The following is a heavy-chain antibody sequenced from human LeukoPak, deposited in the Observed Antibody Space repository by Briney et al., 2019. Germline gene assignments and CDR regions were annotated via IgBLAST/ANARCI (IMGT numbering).Heavy chain of an antibody. CDR2: ISGSGGST. CDR1: WFTFSSYA. V-gene: IGHV3-23*01. Sequence: PGGSLRLSCAASWFTFSSYAMSWVRQAPGKRLEWVSAISGSGGSTYYADSVKGRFTISRDNAKNSLYLQMNSLRAEDTAVYYCARDKIVGATYFDYWGQGTLVTVSS. J-gene: IGHJ4*02. CDR3: ARDKIVGATYFDY. D-gene: IGHD1-26*01.